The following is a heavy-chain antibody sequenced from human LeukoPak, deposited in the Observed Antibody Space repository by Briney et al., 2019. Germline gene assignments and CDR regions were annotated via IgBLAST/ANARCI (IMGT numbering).Heavy chain of an antibody. CDR3: AAEYSSSESYFDY. V-gene: IGHV4-31*03. D-gene: IGHD6-6*01. Sequence: SETLSLTCTVSGGSISSGGYYWSWIRQYPGKGLEWIGYISYSGSTYYNPSLKSRVTISVDTSKNQFSLMLSSVTAADTAVYYCAAEYSSSESYFDYWGQGTLVTVSS. J-gene: IGHJ4*02. CDR2: ISYSGST. CDR1: GGSISSGGYY.